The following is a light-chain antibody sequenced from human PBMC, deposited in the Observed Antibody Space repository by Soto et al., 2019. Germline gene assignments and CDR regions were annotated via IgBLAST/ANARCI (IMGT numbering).Light chain of an antibody. Sequence: QSALTQPASVSGSPGQSITISCTGTSSDVGGYNYVAWYQQHPGKAPKLMIYDVSNRPSEVSNRFSGCKSGNTASLTISWLQADDEAAYYCSSYTSSSPYVVFGGGTKHTVL. J-gene: IGLJ2*01. CDR1: SSDVGGYNY. V-gene: IGLV2-14*01. CDR2: DVS. CDR3: SSYTSSSPYVV.